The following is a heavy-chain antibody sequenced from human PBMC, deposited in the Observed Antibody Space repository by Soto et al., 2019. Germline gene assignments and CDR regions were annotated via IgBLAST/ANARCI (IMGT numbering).Heavy chain of an antibody. CDR3: TSSMVRGDDAFDI. CDR2: IKSKTDGGTT. V-gene: IGHV3-15*01. D-gene: IGHD3-10*01. J-gene: IGHJ3*02. Sequence: VGSLRLSCAASGFTFSNAWMSWVRQAPGKGLEWVGRIKSKTDGGTTDYAAPVKGRFTISRDDSKNTLYLQMNSLKTEDTAVYYCTSSMVRGDDAFDIWGQGTMVTVSS. CDR1: GFTFSNAW.